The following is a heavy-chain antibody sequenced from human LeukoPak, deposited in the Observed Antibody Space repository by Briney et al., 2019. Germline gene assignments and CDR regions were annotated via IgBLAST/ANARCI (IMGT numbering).Heavy chain of an antibody. V-gene: IGHV3-11*01. CDR1: GFTFSDYY. J-gene: IGHJ4*02. CDR3: ATDIVATSGDY. Sequence: PGGSLRLSCAASGFTFSDYYMSWIRQAPGKGLEWVAYITRSGSAIYYADSVRGRFTISRDNSRNSVFLQMDGLRAEDTAIYYCATDIVATSGDYWGQGTLVIVSS. CDR2: ITRSGSAI. D-gene: IGHD5-12*01.